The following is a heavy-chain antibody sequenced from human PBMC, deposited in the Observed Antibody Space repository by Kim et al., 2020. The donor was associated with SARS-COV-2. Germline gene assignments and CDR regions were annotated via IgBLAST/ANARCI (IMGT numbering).Heavy chain of an antibody. V-gene: IGHV4-59*01. D-gene: IGHD3-3*01. J-gene: IGHJ4*02. Sequence: NYNPSLKSRVTISVDTSKNQFSLKLSSVTAADTAVYYCASYDFWSGALDYWGQGTLVTVSS. CDR3: ASYDFWSGALDY.